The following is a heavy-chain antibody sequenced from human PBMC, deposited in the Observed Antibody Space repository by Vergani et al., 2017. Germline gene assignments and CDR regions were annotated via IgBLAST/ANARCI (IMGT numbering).Heavy chain of an antibody. V-gene: IGHV3-23*01. Sequence: EVQLLESGGGLVQPGGSLRLSCAASGFTFSSYAMIWVRQAPGKGLEWVSAISGSGGSTYYADSVKGRSTISRDNSKNTLYLQMNSLRAEDTAVYYCARNALIVVVPAALYWFDPWGQGTLVTVSS. CDR3: ARNALIVVVPAALYWFDP. D-gene: IGHD2-2*01. J-gene: IGHJ5*02. CDR1: GFTFSSYA. CDR2: ISGSGGST.